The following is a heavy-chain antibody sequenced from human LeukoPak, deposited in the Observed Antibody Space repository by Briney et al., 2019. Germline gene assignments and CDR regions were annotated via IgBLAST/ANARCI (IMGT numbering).Heavy chain of an antibody. V-gene: IGHV3-21*04. CDR2: ISSSGSYI. CDR3: AKAPVTTCSGAYCYPFDY. Sequence: GGSLRLSCAASRFTFSSYSMNWVRQAPGKGLEWVSSISSSGSYIYYADSVKGRFTISRDNAKNSLFLQMNSLRAEDAAVYYCAKAPVTTCSGAYCYPFDYWGQGTLVTVSS. D-gene: IGHD2-15*01. J-gene: IGHJ4*02. CDR1: RFTFSSYS.